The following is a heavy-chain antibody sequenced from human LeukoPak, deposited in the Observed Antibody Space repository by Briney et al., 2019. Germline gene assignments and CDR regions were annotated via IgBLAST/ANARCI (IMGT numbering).Heavy chain of an antibody. D-gene: IGHD5-18*01. J-gene: IGHJ5*02. CDR1: GFTFSNHW. CDR2: IKPDGGET. V-gene: IGHV3-7*03. CDR3: ARVSRGTAMVSVWFDP. Sequence: GGSLRLSCAASGFTFSNHWMTWVRQAPGKGLEWVATIKPDGGETYYVESVKGRFIISRDNSKNSLSLQMNSLRAEDTAVYYCARVSRGTAMVSVWFDPWGQGTLVTVSS.